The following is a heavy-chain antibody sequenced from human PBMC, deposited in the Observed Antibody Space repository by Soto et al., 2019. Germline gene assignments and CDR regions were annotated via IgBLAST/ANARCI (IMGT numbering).Heavy chain of an antibody. CDR1: GGSISSGGYY. CDR3: ARAPELPAASYGMDV. D-gene: IGHD2-2*01. Sequence: QVQLQESGPGLVKPSQTLSLTCTVSGGSISSGGYYWSWIRQHPGKGLEWIGYIYYSGSTYYNPSLKSRVTISVDPSKNQSSLQLSSVTAADTAVYYCARAPELPAASYGMDVWGQGTTVTVSS. CDR2: IYYSGST. J-gene: IGHJ6*02. V-gene: IGHV4-31*03.